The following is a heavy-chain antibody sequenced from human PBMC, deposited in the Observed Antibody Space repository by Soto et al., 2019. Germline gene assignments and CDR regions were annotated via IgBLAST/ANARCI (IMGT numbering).Heavy chain of an antibody. CDR1: GFTFSSYW. J-gene: IGHJ6*02. CDR2: IKQDGSEK. D-gene: IGHD5-12*01. Sequence: GGSLRLSCAASGFTFSSYWMSWVRQAPGKGLEWVANIKQDGSEKYYVDSVKGRFTISRDNAKNSLYLQMNSLRAEDTAVYYCARGIVATIIIYYGMDVWGQGTTVTVSS. V-gene: IGHV3-7*05. CDR3: ARGIVATIIIYYGMDV.